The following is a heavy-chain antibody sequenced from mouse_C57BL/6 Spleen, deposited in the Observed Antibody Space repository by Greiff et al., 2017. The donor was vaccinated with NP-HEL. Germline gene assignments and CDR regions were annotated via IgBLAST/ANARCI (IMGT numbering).Heavy chain of an antibody. J-gene: IGHJ1*03. D-gene: IGHD1-1*01. CDR3: ARWVVATDWYFDV. CDR2: ISYSGST. V-gene: IGHV3-8*01. Sequence: VQLKESGPGLAKPSQTLSLTCSVTGYSITSDYWNWIRQFPGNKLEYMGYISYSGSTYYNPSLKSRISITRDTSKNQYYLQLNSVTTEDTATYYCARWVVATDWYFDVWGTGTTVTVSS. CDR1: GYSITSDY.